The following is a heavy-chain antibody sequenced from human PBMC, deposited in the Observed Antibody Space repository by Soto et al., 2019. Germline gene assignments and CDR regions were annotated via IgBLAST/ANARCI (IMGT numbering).Heavy chain of an antibody. D-gene: IGHD3-22*01. CDR3: ARQSPYYYDSSGYYLFDY. CDR1: GGSISSSNW. CDR2: IYHSGST. V-gene: IGHV4-4*02. J-gene: IGHJ4*02. Sequence: PSETLSLTSAVSGGSISSSNWWSWVRQPPGKGLEWIGEIYHSGSTNYNPSLKSRVTISVDKSKNQFSLKLSSVTAADTAVYYCARQSPYYYDSSGYYLFDYWGQGTLVTVSS.